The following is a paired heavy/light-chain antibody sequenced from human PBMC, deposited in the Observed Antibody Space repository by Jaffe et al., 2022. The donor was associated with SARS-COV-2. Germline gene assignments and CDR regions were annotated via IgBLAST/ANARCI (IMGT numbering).Light chain of an antibody. J-gene: IGKJ2*01. CDR3: MQGTHWPPYT. V-gene: IGKV2-30*02. CDR2: KLS. Sequence: DVVMTQSPLSLPVTLGQPASISCRSSQSLVHSNGDTYLSWFHQRPGQSPRRLIYKLSNRDSGVPDRFSGSGSGTDFTLKISRVEAEDVGVYYCMQGTHWPPYTFGQGTKLEIK. CDR1: QSLVHSNGDTY.
Heavy chain of an antibody. D-gene: IGHD4-4*01. Sequence: EVRLVESGGGLVQPGGSLRLSCTVSGFTFSDHRMHWVRQAPGKGLLWVSRISTDGTETHYADSVKGRFTVSRDNAKNTLFLQMSSLGAEDTAMYYCTRDVQSVGDYWGPGTLVTVSS. CDR1: GFTFSDHR. CDR2: ISTDGTET. V-gene: IGHV3-74*01. J-gene: IGHJ4*02. CDR3: TRDVQSVGDY.